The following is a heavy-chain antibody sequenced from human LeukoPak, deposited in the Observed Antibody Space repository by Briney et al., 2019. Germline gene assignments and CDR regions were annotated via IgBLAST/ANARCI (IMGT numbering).Heavy chain of an antibody. CDR2: ISGSGGST. D-gene: IGHD3-22*01. CDR1: GFTFSSYA. V-gene: IGHV3-23*01. Sequence: PGGSLRLSCAASGFTFSSYAMSWVRQAPGKGLEGVSAISGSGGSTYYAESVKGRFTISRDNSKNTLYLQMNSLRAEDTAVYYCAKSAKDSSGYVEAFDIWGQGKRVTVSS. J-gene: IGHJ3*02. CDR3: AKSAKDSSGYVEAFDI.